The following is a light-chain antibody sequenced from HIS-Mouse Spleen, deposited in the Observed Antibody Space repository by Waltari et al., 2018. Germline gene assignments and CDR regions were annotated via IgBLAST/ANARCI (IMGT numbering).Light chain of an antibody. CDR2: KAS. CDR3: QQYNSYSPKYT. Sequence: DIQMTQSPSTLSASVGDRVTITCRASQSISSWLAWYQQKPGKAPKLQIYKASSLESGVPSRFSGSGSGTEFTLTISSLQPDDFATYYCQQYNSYSPKYTFGQGTKLEIK. J-gene: IGKJ2*01. V-gene: IGKV1-5*03. CDR1: QSISSW.